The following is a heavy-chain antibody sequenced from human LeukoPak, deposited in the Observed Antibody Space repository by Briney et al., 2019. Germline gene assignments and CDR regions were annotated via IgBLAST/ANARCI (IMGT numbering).Heavy chain of an antibody. D-gene: IGHD3-22*01. Sequence: SVKVSCKASGGTFSSYAISWVRQAPGQGLEWMGGIIPIFGTANYAQKFQGRVTITADESTSTAYMELSSLRSEDTAVYYCARGLDYYDSSGYYPANWFDPWGQGTLVTVSS. V-gene: IGHV1-69*13. CDR1: GGTFSSYA. CDR2: IIPIFGTA. CDR3: ARGLDYYDSSGYYPANWFDP. J-gene: IGHJ5*02.